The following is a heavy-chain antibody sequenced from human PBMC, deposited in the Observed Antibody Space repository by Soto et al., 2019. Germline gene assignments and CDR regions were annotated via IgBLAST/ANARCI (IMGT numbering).Heavy chain of an antibody. CDR1: GGSISSGGYY. D-gene: IGHD3-10*01. J-gene: IGHJ6*02. CDR3: ARDRGPRDYGSGRSVHYGMDV. CDR2: IYYSGST. V-gene: IGHV4-31*03. Sequence: QVQLQESGPGLVKPSQTLSLTCTVSGGSISSGGYYWSWIRQHPGKGLEWIGYIYYSGSTYYNPSIKRRVTLSADTSNNPFSLKLSPVTAADTAVYYCARDRGPRDYGSGRSVHYGMDVWGQGTTVTVSS.